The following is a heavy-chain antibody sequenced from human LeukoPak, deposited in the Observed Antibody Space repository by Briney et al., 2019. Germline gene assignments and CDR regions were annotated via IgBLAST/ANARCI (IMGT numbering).Heavy chain of an antibody. CDR3: ARGRGYNAFDI. V-gene: IGHV4-34*01. CDR1: GGSFSGYY. D-gene: IGHD5-12*01. Sequence: PSETLSLTCAVYGGSFSGYYWSWIRQPPGKGLEWIGEINHSGSTNYNPSLKSRVTIPVDTSKYQFSLKLSSVTAADTAVYYCARGRGYNAFDIWGQGTMVTVSS. J-gene: IGHJ3*02. CDR2: INHSGST.